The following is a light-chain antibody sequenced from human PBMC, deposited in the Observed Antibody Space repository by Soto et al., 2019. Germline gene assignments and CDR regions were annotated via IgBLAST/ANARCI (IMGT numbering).Light chain of an antibody. CDR2: GAS. J-gene: IGKJ1*01. Sequence: EIVMTQSPATLSVSPGERATLSCRASQSVSNNLAWYQKKPGQAPRLLIYGASTKATGIPARFSGSGSGTEYPLTLSSVQSEDFAVYYCQQYNNWWTFGQGTNMDIK. V-gene: IGKV3-15*01. CDR3: QQYNNWWT. CDR1: QSVSNN.